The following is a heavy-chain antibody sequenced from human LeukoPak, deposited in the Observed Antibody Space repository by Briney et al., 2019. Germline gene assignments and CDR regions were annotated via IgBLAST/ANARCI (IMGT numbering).Heavy chain of an antibody. Sequence: PSETLSLTCAAYGGSFSGYYWSWIRQPPGKGLEWIGEINHSGSTNYNPSLKSRVTISVDTSKNQFSLKLSSVTAADTAVYYCARESAKKTGYSRSWYYDYWGQGTLVTVSS. V-gene: IGHV4-34*01. CDR3: ARESAKKTGYSRSWYYDY. D-gene: IGHD6-13*01. CDR1: GGSFSGYY. CDR2: INHSGST. J-gene: IGHJ4*02.